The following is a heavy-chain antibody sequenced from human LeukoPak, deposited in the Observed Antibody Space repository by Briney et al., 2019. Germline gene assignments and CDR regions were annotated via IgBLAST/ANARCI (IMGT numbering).Heavy chain of an antibody. D-gene: IGHD3-16*01. Sequence: GGSLRLSCAACGFNFTISWMSWVRQAPGKGLEWVGRIKSKIDGVTTDYVAHVTGRSTISREDSKNMLYLQMNSLKAEDTGVYYCTTVFGGLRFSRGGVQGTLVTVSS. CDR1: GFNFTISW. V-gene: IGHV3-15*01. CDR2: IKSKIDGVTT. CDR3: TTVFGGLRFSRG. J-gene: IGHJ4*02.